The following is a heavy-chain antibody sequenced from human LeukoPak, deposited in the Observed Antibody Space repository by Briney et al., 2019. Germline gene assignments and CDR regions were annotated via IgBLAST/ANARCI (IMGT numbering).Heavy chain of an antibody. J-gene: IGHJ4*02. D-gene: IGHD4-17*01. V-gene: IGHV4-34*01. CDR2: IYYSGST. CDR1: GGSFSGYY. Sequence: SETLSLTCAVYGGSFSGYYWSWIRQPPGKGLEWIGSIYYSGSTYYNPSLKSRVTISVDTSKNQFSLKLSSVTAADTAVYYCARRAGMTTSDYWGQGTLVTVSS. CDR3: ARRAGMTTSDY.